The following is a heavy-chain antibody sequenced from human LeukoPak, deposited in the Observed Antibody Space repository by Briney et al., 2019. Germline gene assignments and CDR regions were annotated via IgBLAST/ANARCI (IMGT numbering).Heavy chain of an antibody. CDR1: GFTFDDYA. Sequence: PGGSLRLSCAASGFTFDDYAMHWVRQAPGKGLEWVSGISWNSGSIGYEDSVKGRFTISRDNAKNSLYLQMNSLRAEDTAVYYCAREATAFDYWGQGTLVTVSS. J-gene: IGHJ4*02. CDR2: ISWNSGSI. CDR3: AREATAFDY. D-gene: IGHD5-24*01. V-gene: IGHV3-9*01.